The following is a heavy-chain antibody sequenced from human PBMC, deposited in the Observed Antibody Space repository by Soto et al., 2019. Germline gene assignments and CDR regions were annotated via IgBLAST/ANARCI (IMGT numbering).Heavy chain of an antibody. CDR1: GFSLSTTGAG. V-gene: IGHV2-5*02. CDR3: XSGSXPXWFDP. Sequence: QITLKESGPTVVKPTQTLTLTCTFSGFSLSTTGAGVGWIRQPPGKALEWLALLYWDDDKRYSPSLKSRLTITKATSKNQVVMTMSNMDPVDTATXYXXSGSXPXWFDPWGQGTLVTVSS. J-gene: IGHJ5*02. D-gene: IGHD3-10*01. CDR2: LYWDDDK.